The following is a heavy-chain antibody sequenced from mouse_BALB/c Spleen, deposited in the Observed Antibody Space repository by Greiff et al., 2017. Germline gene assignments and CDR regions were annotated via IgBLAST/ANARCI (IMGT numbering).Heavy chain of an antibody. CDR2: IDPYDSET. V-gene: IGHV1-74*01. CDR1: GYTFTSYW. D-gene: IGHD1-1*01. Sequence: QVQLQQSGAELVRPGASVKLSCKASGYTFTSYWMNGVKQRPEQGLEWIGRIDPYDSETHSNQKFKDKAILTVDKSSSTAYMQLSSLTSEDSAVYYCAKGGYGSRGDWYFDVWGAGTTVTVSS. J-gene: IGHJ1*01. CDR3: AKGGYGSRGDWYFDV.